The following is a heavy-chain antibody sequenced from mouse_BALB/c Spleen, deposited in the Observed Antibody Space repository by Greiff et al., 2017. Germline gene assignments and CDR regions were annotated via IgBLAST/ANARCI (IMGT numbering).Heavy chain of an antibody. CDR1: GFSLTSYG. CDR3: ARGDGYGGAYFDY. V-gene: IGHV2-9*02. CDR2: IWAGGST. Sequence: VQGVESGPGLVAPSQSLSITCTVSGFSLTSYGVHWVRQPPGKGLEWLGVIWAGGSTNYNSALMSRLSISKDNSKSQVFLKMNSLQTDDTAMYYCARGDGYGGAYFDYWGQGTTLTVSS. D-gene: IGHD1-2*01. J-gene: IGHJ2*01.